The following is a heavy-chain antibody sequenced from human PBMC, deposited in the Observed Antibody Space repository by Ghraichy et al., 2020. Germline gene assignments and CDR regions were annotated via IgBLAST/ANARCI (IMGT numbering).Heavy chain of an antibody. V-gene: IGHV4-59*01. CDR2: IYYSGST. Sequence: LSLTCTVSGGSISNYYWSWIRQPPGKGLEWIGYIYYSGSTNYNPSLKSRVTISVDTSKNQFSLKLSSVTAADTAVYYCARGSRSWFDPWGQGILVTVSS. D-gene: IGHD6-13*01. CDR1: GGSISNYY. CDR3: ARGSRSWFDP. J-gene: IGHJ5*02.